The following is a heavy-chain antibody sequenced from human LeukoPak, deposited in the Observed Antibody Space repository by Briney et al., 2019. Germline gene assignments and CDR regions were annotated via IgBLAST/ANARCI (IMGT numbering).Heavy chain of an antibody. CDR3: AKFDEHGDYFDY. V-gene: IGHV3-23*01. D-gene: IGHD4-17*01. Sequence: PGGSLRLSCAASGFTSSSYAMSWVRQAPGKGLEWVSAISGSGGSTYYADSVKGRFTISRDNSKNMLYLQMNSLRAEDTAVYYCAKFDEHGDYFDYWGQGTLVTVSS. CDR1: GFTSSSYA. CDR2: ISGSGGST. J-gene: IGHJ4*02.